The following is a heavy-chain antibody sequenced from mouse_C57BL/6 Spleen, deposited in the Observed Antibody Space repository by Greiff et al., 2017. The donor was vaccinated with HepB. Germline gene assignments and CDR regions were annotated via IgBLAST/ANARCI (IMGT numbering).Heavy chain of an antibody. CDR3: AIWGPYEYNVRRFDY. CDR2: IYPGSGST. D-gene: IGHD2-4*01. V-gene: IGHV1-55*01. CDR1: GYTFTSYW. J-gene: IGHJ2*01. Sequence: VQLQQPGAELVKPGASVKMSCKASGYTFTSYWITWVKQRPGQGLEWIGDIYPGSGSTNYNEKFKSKATLTVDTSSSTAYMQLSSLTSEDSAVYYCAIWGPYEYNVRRFDYSGQGTTLTVSS.